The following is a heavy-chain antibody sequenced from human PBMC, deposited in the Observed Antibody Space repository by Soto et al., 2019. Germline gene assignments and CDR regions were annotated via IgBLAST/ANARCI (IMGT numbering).Heavy chain of an antibody. D-gene: IGHD3-16*01. CDR2: ISNSGRIT. J-gene: IGHJ4*02. CDR1: GFTFSDYY. Sequence: QVHLEESGGGLVKPGGSLRLSCRASGFTFSDYYMSWIRQAPGKGLEWVADISNSGRITHHADSVEGRFTIYRDNAKDSLFLQLNHLRPEDSAIYYCARDHGGGGLTLEYWGQGTLVTVSS. CDR3: ARDHGGGGLTLEY. V-gene: IGHV3-11*01.